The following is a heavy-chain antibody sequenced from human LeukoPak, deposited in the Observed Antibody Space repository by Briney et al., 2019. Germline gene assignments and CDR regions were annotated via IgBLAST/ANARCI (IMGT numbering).Heavy chain of an antibody. V-gene: IGHV3-21*01. CDR3: ARAPSGENYFPWYFDL. CDR1: GFTFSSSS. Sequence: GGSLRLSCTASGFTFSSSSVNWVRQAPGKGLEGVSSITSSSTYIYYADSMKGRFTISRDNAKNSLYLQMNSLRADDTAVYYCARAPSGENYFPWYFDLWGRGTLVTVSS. D-gene: IGHD2/OR15-2a*01. J-gene: IGHJ2*01. CDR2: ITSSSTYI.